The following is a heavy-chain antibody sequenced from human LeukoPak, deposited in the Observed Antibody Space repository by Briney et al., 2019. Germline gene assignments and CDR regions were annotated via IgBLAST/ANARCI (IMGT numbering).Heavy chain of an antibody. D-gene: IGHD3-16*01. CDR3: AGGGGANISPSNWFDP. CDR1: GFTFSSYA. J-gene: IGHJ5*02. V-gene: IGHV3-30*04. Sequence: GGSLRLSCAASGFTFSSYAMHWVRQAPGKGLEWVAVISYDGSNKYYADSVKGRFTISRDNSKNTLYLQMNSLRAEDTAVYYCAGGGGANISPSNWFDPWGQGTLVTVSS. CDR2: ISYDGSNK.